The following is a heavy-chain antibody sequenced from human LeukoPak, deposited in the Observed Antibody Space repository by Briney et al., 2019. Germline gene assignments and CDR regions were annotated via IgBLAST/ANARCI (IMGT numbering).Heavy chain of an antibody. J-gene: IGHJ6*02. CDR1: GFTFSSYS. CDR2: ISSSSSYI. CDR3: AKESYSSGWYGYYYGMDV. V-gene: IGHV3-21*04. D-gene: IGHD6-19*01. Sequence: GGSLRLSCAASGFTFSSYSMNWVLQAPGTGLEWISSISSSSSYIYYADSVKGRFTISTDNAKNSLYLQMNSLRAEDTALYYCAKESYSSGWYGYYYGMDVWGQGTTVTVSS.